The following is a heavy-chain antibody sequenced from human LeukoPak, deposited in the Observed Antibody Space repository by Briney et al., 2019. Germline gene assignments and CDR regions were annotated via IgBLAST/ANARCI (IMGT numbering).Heavy chain of an antibody. Sequence: PGRSLRLSCAASGFTFSSYWMHWVRQVPGKGLEWVANINQDGSEKYHVDSVKGRFTVSRDNAKNSLYLQMNSLRAEDTAVYYCARACSGGSCFDYWGQGALVPVSS. V-gene: IGHV3-7*04. CDR1: GFTFSSYW. D-gene: IGHD2-15*01. CDR3: ARACSGGSCFDY. J-gene: IGHJ4*02. CDR2: INQDGSEK.